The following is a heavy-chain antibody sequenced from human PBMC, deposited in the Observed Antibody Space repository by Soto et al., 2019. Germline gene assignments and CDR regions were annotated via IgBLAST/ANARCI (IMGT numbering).Heavy chain of an antibody. CDR1: GGSISSGGYY. J-gene: IGHJ4*02. V-gene: IGHV4-31*03. D-gene: IGHD5-18*01. CDR2: IYYSGST. CDR3: ARDKSGYSYYYFDY. Sequence: QVQLQESGPGLVKPSQTLSLTCTVSGGSISSGGYYWSWIRQHPGKGLEWIGYIYYSGSTYYNPSLKSRVTISVDTSKNQFTLKLSSVTAADTAVYYCARDKSGYSYYYFDYWGQGTLVTVSS.